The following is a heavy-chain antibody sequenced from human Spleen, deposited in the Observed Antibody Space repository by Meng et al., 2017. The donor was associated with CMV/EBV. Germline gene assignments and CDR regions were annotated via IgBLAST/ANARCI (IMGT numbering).Heavy chain of an antibody. Sequence: VSLRLSCTVSGGSLRRSSYYWGWIRQPPGKGLEWIGTIFYSGTTYYNPSLKSRVTISEDTSKNQFSLNLSSLTAADSAVYYCARVREVVVVFTTLAYDIWGQGTMVTVSS. V-gene: IGHV4-39*07. CDR1: GGSLRRSSYY. J-gene: IGHJ3*02. CDR2: IFYSGTT. CDR3: ARVREVVVVFTTLAYDI. D-gene: IGHD2-15*01.